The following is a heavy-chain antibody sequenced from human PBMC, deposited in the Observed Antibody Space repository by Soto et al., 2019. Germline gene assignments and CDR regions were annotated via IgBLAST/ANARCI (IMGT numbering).Heavy chain of an antibody. J-gene: IGHJ4*02. Sequence: GGSLRLSCAASGITFNNAWMSWVRQAPGKGLVWVSHINSDGSDSTHADSVKGRFTISRDNSKNTLYLQMNSLRAEDTAVYYCARDGSCSGGSCYSVPVFDYWGQGTLVTVSS. CDR3: ARDGSCSGGSCYSVPVFDY. CDR1: GITFNNAW. CDR2: INSDGSDS. D-gene: IGHD2-15*01. V-gene: IGHV3-74*01.